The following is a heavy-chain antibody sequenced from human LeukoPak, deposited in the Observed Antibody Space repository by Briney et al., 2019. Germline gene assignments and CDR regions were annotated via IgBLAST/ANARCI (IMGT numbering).Heavy chain of an antibody. Sequence: SETLSLTCTVSGGSISSYYCSWIRQPPGKVLEWIGYICYSGSTNYNPSLKRRFTISVDTSKNPFSLKLSSVTAPDTAVYYCARHSPYYYGSGNFDYWGQGTLVTVSS. CDR3: ARHSPYYYGSGNFDY. CDR1: GGSISSYY. J-gene: IGHJ4*02. V-gene: IGHV4-59*08. D-gene: IGHD3-10*01. CDR2: ICYSGST.